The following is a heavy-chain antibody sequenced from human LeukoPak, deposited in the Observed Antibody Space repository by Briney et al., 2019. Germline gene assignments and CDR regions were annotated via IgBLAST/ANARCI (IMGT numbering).Heavy chain of an antibody. D-gene: IGHD1-7*01. CDR2: INPNSGGT. J-gene: IGHJ3*02. CDR1: GYTFTGYY. V-gene: IGHV1-2*02. CDR3: ARPHQLELPDAFDI. Sequence: ASVKVSCKASGYTFTGYYMHWVRQAPGQGLEWMGWINPNSGGTNYAQKFQGRVTMTRDTSISTAYMELSRLRSDDTAVYYCARPHQLELPDAFDIWSQGTMVTVSS.